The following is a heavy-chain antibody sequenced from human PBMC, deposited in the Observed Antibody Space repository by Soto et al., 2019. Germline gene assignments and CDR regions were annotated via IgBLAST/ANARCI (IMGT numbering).Heavy chain of an antibody. D-gene: IGHD3-16*01. J-gene: IGHJ6*02. CDR2: IYSGGST. Sequence: GGSLRLSCAASGFTVSSNYMSWVRQAPGKGLEWVSVIYSGGSTYYADSVKGRFTISRDNSKNTLYLQMNSLRAEDTAVYYCARDPYGYYYGMDVWGQGTTVTVSS. CDR1: GFTVSSNY. V-gene: IGHV3-53*01. CDR3: ARDPYGYYYGMDV.